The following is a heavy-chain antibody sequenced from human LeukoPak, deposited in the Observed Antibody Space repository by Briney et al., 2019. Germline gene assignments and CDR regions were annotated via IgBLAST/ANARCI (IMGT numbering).Heavy chain of an antibody. J-gene: IGHJ4*02. CDR2: INPSGGST. CDR1: GYTFTSYY. CDR3: AYSQMGLLDYFDY. V-gene: IGHV1-46*01. D-gene: IGHD3-22*01. Sequence: ASVKVSCKASGYTFTSYYMHWVRQAPGQGLEWMGIINPSGGSTSYAQKFQGRVTMTRDMSTSTVYMELSSLRSEDTAVYYCAYSQMGLLDYFDYWGQGTLVTVSS.